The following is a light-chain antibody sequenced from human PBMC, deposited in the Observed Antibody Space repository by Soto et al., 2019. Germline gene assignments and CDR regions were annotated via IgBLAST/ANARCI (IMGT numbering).Light chain of an antibody. CDR2: GAS. V-gene: IGKV3-20*01. CDR3: QQFDTSPPT. Sequence: EIVLTQSPGTLSLSPGESATLSCRASQSVSSSQVAWYQQKPGQAPRLLIYGASSMATGIPDRFSGVGSETDFTLTISRLEPEDFAVYYCQQFDTSPPTFGQGTKVEIK. CDR1: QSVSSSQ. J-gene: IGKJ1*01.